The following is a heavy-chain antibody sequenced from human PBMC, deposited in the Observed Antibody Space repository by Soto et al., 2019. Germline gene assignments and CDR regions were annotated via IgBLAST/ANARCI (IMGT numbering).Heavy chain of an antibody. D-gene: IGHD3-22*01. CDR3: TTVKITMILVVPRY. CDR1: GFTFSNTG. CDR2: IKSKTDGGTT. Sequence: GGSLRLSGAASGFTFSNTGISWVRQAPWKGLEWVGRIKSKTDGGTTDYAAPVKGRFTISRDGSKNTLFLQMNSLKTEDTAVYYCTTVKITMILVVPRYWGQGTMGTV. V-gene: IGHV3-15*01. J-gene: IGHJ4*02.